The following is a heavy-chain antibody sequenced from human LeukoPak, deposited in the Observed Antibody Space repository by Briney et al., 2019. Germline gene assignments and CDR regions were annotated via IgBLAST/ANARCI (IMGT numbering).Heavy chain of an antibody. CDR1: GFTFSNYD. V-gene: IGHV3-30*02. Sequence: GGSLRLSCATSGFTFSNYDIHWVRQAPGKGLEWVAFIRYDGSNKYYADSMRGRFTISRDTSKSTVFLQMNSLRAEDTAVYYCARDASNPVSHYFDFWGQRTLVTVSS. D-gene: IGHD2-8*01. CDR2: IRYDGSNK. J-gene: IGHJ4*02. CDR3: ARDASNPVSHYFDF.